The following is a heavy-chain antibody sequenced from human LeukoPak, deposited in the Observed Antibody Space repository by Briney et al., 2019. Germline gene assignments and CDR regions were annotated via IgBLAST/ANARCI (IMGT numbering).Heavy chain of an antibody. CDR2: IYYSGST. Sequence: SETLSLTCTVSGGSISSGDYYWSWIRQPPGKGLEWIGYIYYSGSTYYNPSLKSRVTISVDKSENQFSLKLSSVTAADTAVYYCARGPQTDYGDYFRAFDIWGQGTMVTVSS. V-gene: IGHV4-30-4*01. CDR3: ARGPQTDYGDYFRAFDI. D-gene: IGHD4-17*01. J-gene: IGHJ3*02. CDR1: GGSISSGDYY.